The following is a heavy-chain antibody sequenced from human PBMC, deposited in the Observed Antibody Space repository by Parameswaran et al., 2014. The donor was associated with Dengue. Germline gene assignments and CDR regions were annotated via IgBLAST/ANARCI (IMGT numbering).Heavy chain of an antibody. Sequence: SWVRQAPGQGLEWMGWISAYNGNTNYAQKLQGRVTMTTDTSTSTAYMELRSLRSDDTAVYYCARVYDFWSAYYGMDVWGQGTTVTVSS. V-gene: IGHV1-18*01. CDR2: ISAYNGNT. CDR3: ARVYDFWSAYYGMDV. D-gene: IGHD3-3*01. J-gene: IGHJ6*02.